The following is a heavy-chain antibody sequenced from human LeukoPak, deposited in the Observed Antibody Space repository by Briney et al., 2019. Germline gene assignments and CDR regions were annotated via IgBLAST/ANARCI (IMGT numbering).Heavy chain of an antibody. J-gene: IGHJ5*02. D-gene: IGHD4-17*01. CDR1: GGSFSGYY. CDR3: AASRYDYGDYVPLVH. Sequence: PSETLSLTCAVYGGSFSGYYWSWIRQPPGKGLEWIGEINHSGSTNYNPSLKSRVTISVDTSKNQFSLKLSSVTAADTTVYYCAASRYDYGDYVPLVHWGQGTLVTVSS. CDR2: INHSGST. V-gene: IGHV4-34*01.